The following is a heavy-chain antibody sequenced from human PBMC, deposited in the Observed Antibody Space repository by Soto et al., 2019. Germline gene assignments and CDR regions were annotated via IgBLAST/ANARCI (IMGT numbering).Heavy chain of an antibody. CDR2: IIPIFRTA. V-gene: IGHV1-69*12. D-gene: IGHD3-22*01. J-gene: IGHJ6*02. CDR1: GGPFSSYA. Sequence: QVQLVQSGADVKKPGSSVKVSGQASGGPFSSYALSWVRQAPGQGLEWMGGIIPIFRTANYEQKFQGRVTITADESTNKAYMELSSLRAEDTAVYYCAGIVQPRYYYGMDVWGQGTPVTVSS. CDR3: AGIVQPRYYYGMDV.